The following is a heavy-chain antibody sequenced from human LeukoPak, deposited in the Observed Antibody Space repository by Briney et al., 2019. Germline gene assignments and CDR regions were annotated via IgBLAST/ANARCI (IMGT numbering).Heavy chain of an antibody. D-gene: IGHD2-2*01. Sequence: ASVKVSCKASGYTFTSCYMHWVRQAPGQGLEWMGIINPSGGSTSYAQKFQGRVTMTRDTPTSTVYMELSSLRSDDTAVYYCARIIDCSSTSCPLGMDVWGQGTTVTVSS. CDR3: ARIIDCSSTSCPLGMDV. J-gene: IGHJ6*02. V-gene: IGHV1-46*01. CDR1: GYTFTSCY. CDR2: INPSGGST.